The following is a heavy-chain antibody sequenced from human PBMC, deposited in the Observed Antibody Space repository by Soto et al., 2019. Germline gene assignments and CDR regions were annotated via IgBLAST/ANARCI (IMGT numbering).Heavy chain of an antibody. D-gene: IGHD3-22*01. CDR3: ARVIYDSSGYYYGPRGYYYGMDV. J-gene: IGHJ6*02. CDR2: IKQDGSEK. CDR1: GFTFSSYW. V-gene: IGHV3-7*01. Sequence: VGSLRLSCAASGFTFSSYWMSWVRQAPGKGLEWVANIKQDGSEKYYVDSVKGRFTISRDNAKNSLYLQMNSLRAEDTAVYYCARVIYDSSGYYYGPRGYYYGMDVWGQGTTVTVS.